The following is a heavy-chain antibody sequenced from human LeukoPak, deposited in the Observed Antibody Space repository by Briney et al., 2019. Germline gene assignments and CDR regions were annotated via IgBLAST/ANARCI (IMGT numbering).Heavy chain of an antibody. Sequence: GGSLRLSCAASGFTFSSYSLNWVRQAPGKGLEWVSSISSSTTYIYYTDSVKGRFSISRDNAKNSLYLQMNSLRAEDTAVYYCAELGITMIGGVWGKGTTVTISS. CDR2: ISSSTTYI. CDR3: AELGITMIGGV. V-gene: IGHV3-21*01. CDR1: GFTFSSYS. J-gene: IGHJ6*04. D-gene: IGHD3-10*02.